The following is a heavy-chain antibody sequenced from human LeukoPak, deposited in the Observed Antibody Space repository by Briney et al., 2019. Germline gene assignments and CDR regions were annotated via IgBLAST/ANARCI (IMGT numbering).Heavy chain of an antibody. D-gene: IGHD3-10*01. CDR3: AKGLGYYASGTYYNRIPDP. J-gene: IGHJ5*02. CDR2: INHGGST. CDR1: GGSFSGYY. V-gene: IGHV4-34*01. Sequence: SETLFLTCTVYGGSFSGYYWSWIRQPPGKGLEWIGEINHGGSTNYNPSLKSRVTISVDMSKNQFSLKLSSVTAADTAMYYCAKGLGYYASGTYYNRIPDPWGQGTLVTVSS.